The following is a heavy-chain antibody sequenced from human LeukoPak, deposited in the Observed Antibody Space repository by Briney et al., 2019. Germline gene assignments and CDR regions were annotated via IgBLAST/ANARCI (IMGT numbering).Heavy chain of an antibody. Sequence: GGSLRLSCAASGFTFSSYWMHWVRQAPGKGLVWVSRINSDGSSTSYADSVKGRFTISRDNAKNTLYLRMNSLRAEDTAVYYCAREGGSWTAWFDPWGQGTLVTVSS. V-gene: IGHV3-74*01. CDR3: AREGGSWTAWFDP. CDR2: INSDGSST. J-gene: IGHJ5*02. D-gene: IGHD2-15*01. CDR1: GFTFSSYW.